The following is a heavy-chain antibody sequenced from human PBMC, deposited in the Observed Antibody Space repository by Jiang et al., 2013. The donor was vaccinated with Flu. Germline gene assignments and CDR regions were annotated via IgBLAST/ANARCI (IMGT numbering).Heavy chain of an antibody. Sequence: VQLVESGGGLVQPGGSLRLSCAASGFTFSSYEMNWVRQAPGKGLEWVSYISSSGSTIYYADSVKGRFTISRDNAKNSLYLQMNSLRAEDTAVYYCARDLSLELGATIAFDIWGQGTMVTVSS. CDR3: ARDLSLELGATIAFDI. V-gene: IGHV3-48*03. CDR2: ISSSGSTI. D-gene: IGHD1-26*01. J-gene: IGHJ3*02. CDR1: GFTFSSYE.